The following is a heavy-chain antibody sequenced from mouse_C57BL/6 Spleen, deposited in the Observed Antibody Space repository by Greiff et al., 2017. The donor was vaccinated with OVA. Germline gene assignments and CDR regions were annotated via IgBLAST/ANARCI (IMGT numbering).Heavy chain of an antibody. Sequence: EVQLQQSGPELVKPGASVKISCKASGYTFTDYYMNWVKQSHGKSLEWIGDINPNNGGTSYNQKFKGKATLTVDKSSSTAYMELRSLTSEDSAVYYCARMGYSRDYWGQGTTLTVSS. CDR2: INPNNGGT. D-gene: IGHD2-12*01. CDR1: GYTFTDYY. CDR3: ARMGYSRDY. J-gene: IGHJ2*01. V-gene: IGHV1-26*01.